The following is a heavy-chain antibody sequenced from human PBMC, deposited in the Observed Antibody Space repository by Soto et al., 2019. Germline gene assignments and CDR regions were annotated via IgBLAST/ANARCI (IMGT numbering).Heavy chain of an antibody. J-gene: IGHJ4*02. CDR2: VYYSAST. D-gene: IGHD3-10*01. CDR3: VTGRVLYGSEY. V-gene: IGHV4-59*01. Sequence: QVQLQELGPGLVKPSETLSLTCTVSGGPISSYYWSWIRQPPGKGLEWIGYVYYSASTNYKPSLNNYPSLKTPVTTPVDTSKNQDPRRVRSVPTADTALYLCVTGRVLYGSEYWGQGALVTVAS. CDR1: GGPISSYY.